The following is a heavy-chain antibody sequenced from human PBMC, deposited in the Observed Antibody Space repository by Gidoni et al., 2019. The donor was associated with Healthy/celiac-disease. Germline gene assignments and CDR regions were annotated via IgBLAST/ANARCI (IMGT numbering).Heavy chain of an antibody. D-gene: IGHD5-18*01. Sequence: QVQLVESGGVVFQPGRSLRLSSAASGFPFSSYGMHWVRQAPGKGLEWVAVIWYDGSNKYYADSVKGRFTISRDNSKNTLYLQMNSLRAEDTAVYYCARDAYSYGYGTDYWGQGTLVTVSS. CDR1: GFPFSSYG. V-gene: IGHV3-33*01. CDR2: IWYDGSNK. J-gene: IGHJ4*02. CDR3: ARDAYSYGYGTDY.